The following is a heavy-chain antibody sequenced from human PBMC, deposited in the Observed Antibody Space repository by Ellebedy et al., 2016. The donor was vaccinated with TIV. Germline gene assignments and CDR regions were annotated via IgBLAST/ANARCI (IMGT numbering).Heavy chain of an antibody. J-gene: IGHJ6*02. Sequence: GESLKISCAASGFTFSSYGMHWVRQAPGKGLEWVAVIWYDGSNKYYADSVKGRFTISRDNSKNTLYLQMNSLRAEDTAMYYCARCCSSGSCYYYYGMDVWGQGTTVTVSS. D-gene: IGHD2-15*01. V-gene: IGHV3-33*08. CDR3: ARCCSSGSCYYYYGMDV. CDR2: IWYDGSNK. CDR1: GFTFSSYG.